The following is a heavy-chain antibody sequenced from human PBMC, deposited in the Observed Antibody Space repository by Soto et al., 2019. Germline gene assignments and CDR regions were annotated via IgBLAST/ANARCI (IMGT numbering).Heavy chain of an antibody. V-gene: IGHV1-2*02. D-gene: IGHD6-13*01. J-gene: IGHJ5*02. Sequence: ASVKVSCKASGYTFTGYYMHWVRQAPGQGLEWMGWINPNSGGTNYAQKFQGRVTMTRDTSISTAYMELSRLRSDDTAVYYCARSGIAAAGTGRGWFDPWGQGTLVTVS. CDR2: INPNSGGT. CDR3: ARSGIAAAGTGRGWFDP. CDR1: GYTFTGYY.